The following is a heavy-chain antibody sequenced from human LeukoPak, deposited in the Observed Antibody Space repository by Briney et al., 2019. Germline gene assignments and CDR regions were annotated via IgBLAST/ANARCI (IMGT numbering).Heavy chain of an antibody. Sequence: GASVKVSCKASGYTFTSYDINWVRQATGQGLEWMGWMNPNSGNTGYAQKLQGRVTITRNTSINTAYMELSSLRSEDTAVYYCARRAVAGLDYWGQGTLVTVSS. D-gene: IGHD6-19*01. J-gene: IGHJ4*02. CDR1: GYTFTSYD. V-gene: IGHV1-8*03. CDR3: ARRAVAGLDY. CDR2: MNPNSGNT.